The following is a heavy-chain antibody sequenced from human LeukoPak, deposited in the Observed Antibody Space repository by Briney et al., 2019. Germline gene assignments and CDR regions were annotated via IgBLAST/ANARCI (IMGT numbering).Heavy chain of an antibody. CDR2: ISSGSTYI. D-gene: IGHD1-14*01. CDR1: GFSFSTYY. Sequence: SGGSLRLSCAASGFSFSTYYVNWVRRAPGKGLEWVSCISSGSTYIFYADSVRGRFAISRDNAKNSLYLQMNSLRAEDTAVYYCARENHGSFDYWGQGSLVTVSS. CDR3: ARENHGSFDY. J-gene: IGHJ4*02. V-gene: IGHV3-21*01.